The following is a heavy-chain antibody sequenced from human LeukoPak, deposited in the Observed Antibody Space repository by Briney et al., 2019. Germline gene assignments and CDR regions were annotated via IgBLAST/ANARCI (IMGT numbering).Heavy chain of an antibody. CDR1: GGSISSYY. CDR3: ARGRYYYGSGSQYNWFDP. Sequence: SETLSLTCTVSGGSISSYYWSWIRQPAGKGPEWIGRIYTSGSTNYNPSLKSRVTMSVDTSKNQFSLKLSSVTTADTAVYYCARGRYYYGSGSQYNWFDPWGQGTLVTVSS. J-gene: IGHJ5*02. V-gene: IGHV4-4*07. D-gene: IGHD3-10*01. CDR2: IYTSGST.